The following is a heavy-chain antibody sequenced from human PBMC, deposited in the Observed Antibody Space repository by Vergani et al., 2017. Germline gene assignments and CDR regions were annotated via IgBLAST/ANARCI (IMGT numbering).Heavy chain of an antibody. V-gene: IGHV4-34*01. CDR3: ARAGSGSYYNVWWFDP. CDR1: GGSFSGYY. D-gene: IGHD3-10*01. J-gene: IGHJ5*02. Sequence: QVQLQQWGAGLLKPSETLSLTCAVYGGSFSGYYWSWIRQPPGKGLEWIGEINHSGSTNYNPSLKSRVTISVDTSKNQYSLKLSSVTAADTAVHYCARAGSGSYYNVWWFDPWGQGTLVTVSS. CDR2: INHSGST.